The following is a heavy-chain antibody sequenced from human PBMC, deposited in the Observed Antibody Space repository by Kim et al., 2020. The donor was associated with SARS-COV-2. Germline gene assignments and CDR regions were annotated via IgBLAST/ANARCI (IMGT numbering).Heavy chain of an antibody. V-gene: IGHV4-59*11. D-gene: IGHD6-19*01. CDR2: AFYSGTT. Sequence: SETLSLTCSISGGSITGHYWTWIRQPPGKGLQWIAYAFYSGTTHYNPSLQSRLTMSVDTSKMQFSLRLTSVTAADTAVYYCARGDGWVDSWGQGTLVTVS. J-gene: IGHJ4*02. CDR1: GGSITGHY. CDR3: ARGDGWVDS.